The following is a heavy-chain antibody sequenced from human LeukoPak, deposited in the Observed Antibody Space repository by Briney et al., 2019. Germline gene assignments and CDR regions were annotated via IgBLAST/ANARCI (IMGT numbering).Heavy chain of an antibody. J-gene: IGHJ1*01. CDR1: GASISNSEFY. CDR3: ARDPPGGIGEYFQH. Sequence: SETLSLTCTVSGASISNSEFYWGWIRQAPGKGLEWIGSIYSSGSPYYSPSFKSRATMSIDRSQNHFSLRLTSVTAADTAAYYCARDPPGGIGEYFQHWGQGTLVTVSS. D-gene: IGHD2-15*01. V-gene: IGHV4-39*07. CDR2: IYSSGSP.